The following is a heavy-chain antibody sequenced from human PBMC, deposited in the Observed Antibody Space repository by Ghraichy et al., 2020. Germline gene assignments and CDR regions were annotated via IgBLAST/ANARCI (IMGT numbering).Heavy chain of an antibody. J-gene: IGHJ4*02. CDR1: GYTFTSYD. D-gene: IGHD2-15*01. CDR3: ARGHGWFFIDY. CDR2: MTPNSGNT. Sequence: ASVKVSCKASGYTFTSYDINWVRQATGQGLEWLGWMTPNSGNTGYAQKFQGRLTMTRDTSISTAYMELSSLTFDDTAVYYCARGHGWFFIDYWGQGTLVSVSS. V-gene: IGHV1-8*01.